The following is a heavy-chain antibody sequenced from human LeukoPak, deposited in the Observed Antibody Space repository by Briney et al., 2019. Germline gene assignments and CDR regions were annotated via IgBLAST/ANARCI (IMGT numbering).Heavy chain of an antibody. J-gene: IGHJ4*02. CDR3: ARQAPGYSYGYVY. CDR1: GGSTSGGNYY. D-gene: IGHD5-18*01. Sequence: SETLSLTCIVSGGSTSGGNYYWGWIRRPPGKGLEWIGGISSSGNTYYNPSLKSRITISIDTSKNHFSLKLSSVTAADMAVYYCARQAPGYSYGYVYWGQGTLVTVSS. V-gene: IGHV4-39*01. CDR2: ISSSGNT.